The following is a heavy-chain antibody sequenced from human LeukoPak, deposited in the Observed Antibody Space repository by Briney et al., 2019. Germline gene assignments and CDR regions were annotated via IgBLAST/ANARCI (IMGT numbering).Heavy chain of an antibody. V-gene: IGHV3-23*01. Sequence: GGSLRLSCAASGFTFSSYAMSWVRQAPGKGLEWVSAISGSGGSTYYADSVKGRFTISRDNSKNTLYLQMNSLRAEDTAVYYCARASYYYGSGSSLPLDCWGQGTLVTVSS. J-gene: IGHJ4*02. CDR2: ISGSGGST. CDR3: ARASYYYGSGSSLPLDC. CDR1: GFTFSSYA. D-gene: IGHD3-10*01.